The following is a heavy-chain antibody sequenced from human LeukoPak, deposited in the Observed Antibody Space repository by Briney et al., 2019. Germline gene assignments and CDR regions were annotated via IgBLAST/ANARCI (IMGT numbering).Heavy chain of an antibody. CDR2: ISWDGGST. CDR3: AKSGVRSIGYYYGMDV. CDR1: GFTFDDYA. J-gene: IGHJ6*02. D-gene: IGHD3-3*01. V-gene: IGHV3-43D*03. Sequence: GGSLRLSCAASGFTFDDYAMHWVRQAPGKGLEWVSLISWDGGSTYYADSVKGRFTISRDNSKNSLYLQMNSLRAEDTALYYCAKSGVRSIGYYYGMDVWGQGTTVTVSS.